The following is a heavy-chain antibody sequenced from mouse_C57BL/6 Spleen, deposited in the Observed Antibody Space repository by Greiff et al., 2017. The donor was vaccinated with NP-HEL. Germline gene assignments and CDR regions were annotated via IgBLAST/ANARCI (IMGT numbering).Heavy chain of an antibody. J-gene: IGHJ3*01. CDR1: GFSLTSYG. Sequence: VKLQESGPGLVAPSQSLSITCTVSGFSLTSYGVHWVRQPPGTGLEWLVVIWSDGSPTYNSALKSRLSISKDNSKGQVFVKMDSLQTEDTAMYYCARHNGYYGFAYWGQGTLVTVSA. CDR2: IWSDGSP. V-gene: IGHV2-6-1*01. D-gene: IGHD2-3*01. CDR3: ARHNGYYGFAY.